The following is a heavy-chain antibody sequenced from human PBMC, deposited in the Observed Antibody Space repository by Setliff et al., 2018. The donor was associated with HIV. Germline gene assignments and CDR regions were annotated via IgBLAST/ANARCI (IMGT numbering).Heavy chain of an antibody. Sequence: GGSLRLSCVASEFSFDNAWMTWVRQVPGKGLEWVGRIKSATDGTATDYAVPVKGRFTISRNDSTNTLFLQMNGLEVEDTAIYYCTRPQYIYDNSDSDNWGQGALVTVSS. CDR2: IKSATDGTAT. D-gene: IGHD3-22*01. V-gene: IGHV3-15*05. CDR3: TRPQYIYDNSDSDN. J-gene: IGHJ4*02. CDR1: EFSFDNAW.